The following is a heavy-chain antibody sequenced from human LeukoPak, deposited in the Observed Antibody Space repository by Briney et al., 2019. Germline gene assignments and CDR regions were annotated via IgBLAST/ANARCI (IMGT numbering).Heavy chain of an antibody. J-gene: IGHJ4*02. D-gene: IGHD2-15*01. CDR1: GFTFSSYA. CDR2: INGSGGNT. CDR3: AKIAGGYCSGGSCEVDY. V-gene: IGHV3-23*01. Sequence: GGSLRLSCTASGFTFSSYAMSWVRQAPGKGLEWVSVINGSGGNTYYAGSVKGRFTISRDNSKNTLYLQMNYLRAEDTAVYYCAKIAGGYCSGGSCEVDYWGQGTLATVSS.